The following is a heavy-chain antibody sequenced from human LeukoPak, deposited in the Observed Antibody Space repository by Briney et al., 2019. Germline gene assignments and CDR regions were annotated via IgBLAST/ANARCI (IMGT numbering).Heavy chain of an antibody. CDR1: GFTFSNYA. V-gene: IGHV3-23*01. CDR3: AKDSGDWTRGTLLPRDYYFDC. CDR2: ISGSCGDT. J-gene: IGHJ4*02. D-gene: IGHD2-21*01. Sequence: GGSLTLSCAASGFTFSNYAMTWVRQAPRKGLEWVSDISGSCGDTYCAHSVKGRFTLYRDNSKHALYLQMDSLRPEDTALYYCAKDSGDWTRGTLLPRDYYFDCWGRGGQVAVSS.